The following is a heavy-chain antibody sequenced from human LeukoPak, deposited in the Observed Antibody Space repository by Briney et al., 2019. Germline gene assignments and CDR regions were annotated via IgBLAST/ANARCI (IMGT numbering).Heavy chain of an antibody. CDR1: GFTFSSYG. D-gene: IGHD6-19*01. Sequence: GGSLRLSCAASGFTFSSYGMHWVRQAPGKGLVWVSRINSDGSSTSYADSVKGRFTISRDNAKNTLYLQMNSLRAEDTAVYYCARDKSSSGWYAYYYYYMDVWGKGTTVTVSS. J-gene: IGHJ6*03. CDR3: ARDKSSSGWYAYYYYYMDV. CDR2: INSDGSST. V-gene: IGHV3-74*01.